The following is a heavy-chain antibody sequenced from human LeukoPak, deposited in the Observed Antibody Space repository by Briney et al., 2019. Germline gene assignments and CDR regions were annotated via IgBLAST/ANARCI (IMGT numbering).Heavy chain of an antibody. D-gene: IGHD3-10*01. CDR2: ISSSSSYT. V-gene: IGHV3-11*03. Sequence: LSLTCAVYGGSFSGYYWSWIRQPPGKGLEWVSYISSSSSYTNYADSVKGRFTISRDNAKNSLYLQMNSLRAEDTAVYYCARSITRLYGMDVWGQGTTVTVSS. CDR3: ARSITRLYGMDV. CDR1: GGSFSGYY. J-gene: IGHJ6*02.